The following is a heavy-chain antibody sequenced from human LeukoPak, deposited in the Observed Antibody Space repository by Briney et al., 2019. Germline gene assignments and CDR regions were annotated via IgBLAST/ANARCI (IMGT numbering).Heavy chain of an antibody. CDR2: ISAYNGNT. CDR1: GYTFTSYG. J-gene: IGHJ6*03. D-gene: IGHD6-13*01. V-gene: IGHV1-18*01. CDR3: ARASIAAAGRYYMDV. Sequence: GASVKVSCKASGYTFTSYGISWMRQAPGQGLEWMGWISAYNGNTNYAQKLQGRVTMTTDTSTSTAYMELRSLRSDDTAVYYCARASIAAAGRYYMDVWGKGTTVTISS.